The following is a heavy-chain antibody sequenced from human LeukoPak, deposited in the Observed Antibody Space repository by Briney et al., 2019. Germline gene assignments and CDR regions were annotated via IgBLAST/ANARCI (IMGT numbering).Heavy chain of an antibody. CDR3: ARARVVAIYYYYMDV. D-gene: IGHD3-22*01. V-gene: IGHV3-48*03. CDR2: ISSSGSTI. Sequence: PGGSLRLSCAASGFTFSSYEMNWVRQAPGKGLEWVSYISSSGSTIYYADSVKGRFTISRDNVKNSLYLQMNSLRAEDTAVYYCARARVVAIYYYYMDVWGKGTTVTVSS. CDR1: GFTFSSYE. J-gene: IGHJ6*03.